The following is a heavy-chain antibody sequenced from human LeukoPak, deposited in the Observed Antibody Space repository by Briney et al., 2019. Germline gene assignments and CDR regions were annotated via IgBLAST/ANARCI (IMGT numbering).Heavy chain of an antibody. CDR1: GFTFSSSW. J-gene: IGHJ3*01. V-gene: IGHV3-7*01. CDR2: IKQDGIEK. Sequence: GGSLRLSCAASGFTFSSSWMSWVRQVPGKGPEWVANIKQDGIEKYFVGFVKGRFAISRDNAKNLLYLQMTSLRVEDTAVYYCAREGMVRGVPDAFDLWGQGTMVTVSS. D-gene: IGHD3-10*01. CDR3: AREGMVRGVPDAFDL.